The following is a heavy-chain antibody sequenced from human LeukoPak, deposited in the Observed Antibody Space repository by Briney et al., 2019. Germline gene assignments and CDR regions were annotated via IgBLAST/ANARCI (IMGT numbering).Heavy chain of an antibody. CDR3: ASPSVPAAMRAFDI. D-gene: IGHD2-2*01. CDR2: INHSGST. J-gene: IGHJ3*02. CDR1: GGSFSGYY. Sequence: SETLSLTCAVYGGSFSGYYWNWIRQPPGKGLEWIGKINHSGSTNYNPSLKSRVTISVDRSKNQFSLKLSSVTAADTAVYYCASPSVPAAMRAFDIWGQGTMVTVSS. V-gene: IGHV4-34*01.